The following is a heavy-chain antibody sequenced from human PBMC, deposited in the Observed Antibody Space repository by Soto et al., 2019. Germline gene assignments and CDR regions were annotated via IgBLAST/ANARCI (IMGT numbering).Heavy chain of an antibody. Sequence: QPGGSLRLSCSASGFTFSSYAMHWVRQAPGKGLEYVSAISSNGGSTYYADSVKGRFTISRDNSKNTLYLQMSSLRAEDTAVYYCVKLNTYCSGGSCYSPYYGMDVWGQGTTVTVSS. D-gene: IGHD2-15*01. CDR1: GFTFSSYA. CDR2: ISSNGGST. CDR3: VKLNTYCSGGSCYSPYYGMDV. J-gene: IGHJ6*02. V-gene: IGHV3-64D*08.